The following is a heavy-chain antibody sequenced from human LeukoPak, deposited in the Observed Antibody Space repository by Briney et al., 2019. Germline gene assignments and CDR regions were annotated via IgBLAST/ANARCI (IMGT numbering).Heavy chain of an antibody. CDR1: GGSFSGYY. CDR3: ARGKRGKGLKTYYYDSSGYWPIGY. V-gene: IGHV4-34*01. CDR2: INHSGST. Sequence: SSETLSLTCAVYGGSFSGYYWSWIRQPPGKGLEWIGEINHSGSTNYNPSLKSQVTISVDTSKNQFSLKLSSVTAADTAVYYCARGKRGKGLKTYYYDSSGYWPIGYWGQGTLVTVSS. J-gene: IGHJ4*02. D-gene: IGHD3-22*01.